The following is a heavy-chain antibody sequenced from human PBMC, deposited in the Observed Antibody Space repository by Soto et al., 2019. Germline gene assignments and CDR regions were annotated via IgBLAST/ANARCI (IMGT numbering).Heavy chain of an antibody. CDR2: ISYDGSKK. J-gene: IGHJ4*02. V-gene: IGHV3-30*18. D-gene: IGHD6-19*01. Sequence: GGSLRLSCAASGFTFSSYGMHWVRQAPGKGLEWVAVISYDGSKKYYADSVKGRFTISRDNSKNTLYLQMNSLRAEDTAVYYCAKDRFRSGLIDYWGQGTLVTVSS. CDR3: AKDRFRSGLIDY. CDR1: GFTFSSYG.